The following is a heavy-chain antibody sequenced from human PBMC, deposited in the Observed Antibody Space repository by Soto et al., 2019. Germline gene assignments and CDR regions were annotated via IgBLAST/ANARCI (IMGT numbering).Heavy chain of an antibody. CDR1: GVTVSSHA. J-gene: IGHJ5*02. V-gene: IGHV3-23*01. CDR3: ASDLLNYKILAGYYPVCFDP. Sequence: GSMRLCCAACGVTVSSHAMGWLRQAPGTGPEWVAFVDGSGGDTSYADSVKGRFIVSRDNSDNSLFLHMNSLRAADTAVYYCASDLLNYKILAGYYPVCFDPWGQGTLVTVSS. CDR2: VDGSGGDT. D-gene: IGHD3-9*01.